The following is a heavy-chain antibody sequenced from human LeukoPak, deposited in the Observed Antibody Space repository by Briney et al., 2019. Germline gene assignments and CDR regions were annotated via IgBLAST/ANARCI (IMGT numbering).Heavy chain of an antibody. Sequence: PGGSLRLSCTASGFTVSSNYMNWVRQAPGKGLEWVSSISSSSSYIYYADSVKGRFTISRDNAKNSLYLQMNSLRAEDTAVYYCARDPLRALDAFDIWGQGTMVTVSS. J-gene: IGHJ3*02. CDR3: ARDPLRALDAFDI. CDR1: GFTVSSNY. CDR2: ISSSSSYI. V-gene: IGHV3-21*01.